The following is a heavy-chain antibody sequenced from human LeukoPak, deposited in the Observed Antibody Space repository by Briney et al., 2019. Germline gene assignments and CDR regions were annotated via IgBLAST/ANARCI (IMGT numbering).Heavy chain of an antibody. CDR2: IAGGGSRI. D-gene: IGHD4-17*01. Sequence: PGGSLRLSCAASGFTFSDYYMSWIRQAPGKGLEWVSHIAGGGSRISHADSLKGRFTISWDNAVDSLYLQMNSLRAEDTAVYYCATGNGNYGEVAYWGQGTLVAVSS. CDR3: ATGNGNYGEVAY. V-gene: IGHV3-11*04. CDR1: GFTFSDYY. J-gene: IGHJ4*02.